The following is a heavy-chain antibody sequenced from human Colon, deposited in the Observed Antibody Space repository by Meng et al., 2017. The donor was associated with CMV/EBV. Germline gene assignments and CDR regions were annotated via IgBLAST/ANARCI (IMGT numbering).Heavy chain of an antibody. CDR2: IKQDGSEK. Sequence: GESLKISCAASGFTFSSYWMSWVRQAPGKGLEWVANIKQDGSEKYYVDSVRGRFTISRDNAKNSLYLQMNSLRAEDTAVYYCARLSYRSQHWGQGTLVTVSS. J-gene: IGHJ1*01. CDR3: ARLSYRSQH. D-gene: IGHD3-16*02. V-gene: IGHV3-7*01. CDR1: GFTFSSYW.